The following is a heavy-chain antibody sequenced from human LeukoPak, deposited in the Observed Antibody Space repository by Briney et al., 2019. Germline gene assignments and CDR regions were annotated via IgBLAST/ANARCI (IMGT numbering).Heavy chain of an antibody. Sequence: SETLSLTCTVSGGSITDYHWIWIRQPAGKGLEWIGRLYTSGSTNYNPSLKSRVTMSVDTSKNQFSLKLSSVTAADTAVYYCARDLGIQYYYDTSGYSNWFDPWGQGTLVTVSS. CDR1: GGSITDYH. CDR3: ARDLGIQYYYDTSGYSNWFDP. V-gene: IGHV4-4*07. D-gene: IGHD3-22*01. CDR2: LYTSGST. J-gene: IGHJ5*02.